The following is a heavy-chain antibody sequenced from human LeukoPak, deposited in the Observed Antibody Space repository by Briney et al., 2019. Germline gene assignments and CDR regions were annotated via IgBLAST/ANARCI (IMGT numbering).Heavy chain of an antibody. CDR2: IYPAASAT. V-gene: IGHV5-51*01. D-gene: IGHD3-10*01. CDR3: ARFKDGSYYGDWFDP. J-gene: IGHJ5*02. CDR1: GSSFTSYW. Sequence: GGPLEISGQGSGSSFTSYWIAWVGRLPGKGRGCMGIIYPAASATRYSPSFQGKVTISADKSINTAYLQWSSLKASDTAMYYCARFKDGSYYGDWFDPWGQGTLVTVSS.